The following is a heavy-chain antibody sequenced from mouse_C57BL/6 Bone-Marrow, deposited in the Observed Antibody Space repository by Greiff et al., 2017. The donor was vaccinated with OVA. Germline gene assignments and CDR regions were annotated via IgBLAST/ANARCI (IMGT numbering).Heavy chain of an antibody. J-gene: IGHJ3*01. D-gene: IGHD4-1*01. V-gene: IGHV1-19*01. Sequence: VQLQQSGPVLVKPGASVKMSCKASGYTFTDYYMNWVKQRPGKSLEWIGVINPCNGGTSYNQKFKGKATLTVDKSTSTAYMELNSLTSEDSAVYYCARRGGLGGWFAYWGQGTLVTVSA. CDR1: GYTFTDYY. CDR2: INPCNGGT. CDR3: ARRGGLGGWFAY.